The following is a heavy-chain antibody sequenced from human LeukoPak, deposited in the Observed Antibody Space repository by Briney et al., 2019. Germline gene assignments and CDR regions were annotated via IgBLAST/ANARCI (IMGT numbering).Heavy chain of an antibody. V-gene: IGHV3-23*01. CDR2: ISGSGGST. J-gene: IGHJ5*02. CDR3: VRASYYYDTSGSPRGWFDP. Sequence: GGSLRLSCAASGFTFSSYAMSWVRQAPGKGLEWVSAISGSGGSTYYADSVKGRFTISRDNSKNTLYLQMNSLRAEDTAVYYCVRASYYYDTSGSPRGWFDPWGQGTLVTVSS. CDR1: GFTFSSYA. D-gene: IGHD3-22*01.